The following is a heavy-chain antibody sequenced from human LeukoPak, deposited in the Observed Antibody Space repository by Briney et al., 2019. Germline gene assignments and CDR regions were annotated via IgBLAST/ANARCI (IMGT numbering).Heavy chain of an antibody. CDR2: ISSGGNSI. CDR3: ARVFRRLYRSGSHGEVLDYFDY. CDR1: GFTFSDYY. Sequence: RGSLRLSCAASGFTFSDYYMSWIRQAPGKGLEWVSYISSGGNSIYYADSVKGRFTISRDNAKNSLYLQMNSLRAEDTAVYYCARVFRRLYRSGSHGEVLDYFDYWGQGTLVTVSS. J-gene: IGHJ4*02. D-gene: IGHD3-10*01. V-gene: IGHV3-11*04.